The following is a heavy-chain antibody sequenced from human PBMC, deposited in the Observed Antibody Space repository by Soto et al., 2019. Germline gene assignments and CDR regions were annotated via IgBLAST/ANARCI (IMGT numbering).Heavy chain of an antibody. Sequence: AETLSLTCTVSGGSISSYYWSWIRQPPGKGLEWIGYIYYSGSTNYNPSLKSRVTISVDTSKNQFSLKLSSVTAADTAVYYCARDSSSPPGFDYWGQGTLVTVSS. J-gene: IGHJ4*02. V-gene: IGHV4-59*01. CDR2: IYYSGST. CDR3: ARDSSSPPGFDY. CDR1: GGSISSYY. D-gene: IGHD6-6*01.